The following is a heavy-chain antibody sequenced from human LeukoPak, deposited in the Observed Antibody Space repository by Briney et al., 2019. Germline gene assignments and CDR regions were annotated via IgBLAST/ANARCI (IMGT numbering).Heavy chain of an antibody. Sequence: GESLKISCKTSGYSFTNYWIGWVRQMPGKGLEWLGIIYPGDSDTRYTPSSQGQVTISADKSITTAYLQWSNLKASDTAMYYCARASSLGFDYWGQGTLVTVSS. CDR3: ARASSLGFDY. CDR1: GYSFTNYW. D-gene: IGHD6-13*01. CDR2: IYPGDSDT. J-gene: IGHJ4*02. V-gene: IGHV5-51*01.